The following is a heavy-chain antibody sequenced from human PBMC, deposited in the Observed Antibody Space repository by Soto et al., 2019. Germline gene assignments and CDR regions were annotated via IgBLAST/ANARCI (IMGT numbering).Heavy chain of an antibody. CDR2: ISAYNGNT. Sequence: GASVKVSCKASGYTFTSYGISWLRQAPGQGLEWMGWISAYNGNTNYAQKLQGRVTMTTDTSTSTAYMELRSLRSDDTAVYYCARFTSSGWYRGGVDYWGQGTLVTVSS. V-gene: IGHV1-18*01. J-gene: IGHJ4*02. CDR1: GYTFTSYG. D-gene: IGHD6-19*01. CDR3: ARFTSSGWYRGGVDY.